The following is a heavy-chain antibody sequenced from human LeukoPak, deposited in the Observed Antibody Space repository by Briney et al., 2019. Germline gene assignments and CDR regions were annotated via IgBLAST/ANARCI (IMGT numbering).Heavy chain of an antibody. CDR1: GYTFTSYY. Sequence: ASVKVSCKASGYTFTSYYMHWVRQAPGQGLEWMGIINPSGGSTSYAQKFQGRVTMTRDTSTSTVYMELSSLRSEDTAVYYCARRFPVVVVAATPYYYYGMDVWGQGTTVTVSS. J-gene: IGHJ6*02. D-gene: IGHD2-15*01. CDR3: ARRFPVVVVAATPYYYYGMDV. V-gene: IGHV1-46*01. CDR2: INPSGGST.